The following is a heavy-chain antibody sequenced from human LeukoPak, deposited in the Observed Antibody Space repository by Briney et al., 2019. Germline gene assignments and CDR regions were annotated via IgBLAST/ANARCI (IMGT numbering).Heavy chain of an antibody. Sequence: PSETLSLTCTVSGDSITNYYWSWIRQPPGKGLEWIGYIYYSGSTNYNPSLKSRVTISVDTSKNQFSLKLSSVTAADTAVYYCARDRPARDWNYESLWGQGTLVTVSS. V-gene: IGHV4-59*12. J-gene: IGHJ4*02. CDR3: ARDRPARDWNYESL. CDR2: IYYSGST. D-gene: IGHD1-7*01. CDR1: GDSITNYY.